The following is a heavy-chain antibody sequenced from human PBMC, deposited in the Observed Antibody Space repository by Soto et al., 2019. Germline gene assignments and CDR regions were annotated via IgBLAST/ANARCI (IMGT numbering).Heavy chain of an antibody. CDR3: ARAGYGSNIVVVTALYYFDY. CDR1: GGTFSSYA. D-gene: IGHD2-21*02. Sequence: SVKVSCKASGGTFSSYAISWVRQAPGQGLEWMGGIIPIFGTANYAQKFQGRVTITADESTSTAYMELSSLRSEDTAVYYCARAGYGSNIVVVTALYYFDYWGQGTLVTV. V-gene: IGHV1-69*13. CDR2: IIPIFGTA. J-gene: IGHJ4*02.